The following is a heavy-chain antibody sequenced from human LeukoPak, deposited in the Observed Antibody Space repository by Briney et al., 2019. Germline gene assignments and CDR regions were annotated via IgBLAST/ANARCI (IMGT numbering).Heavy chain of an antibody. CDR3: VKDSGTNYDSRGFLPHFDY. CDR1: GFTVSTTY. V-gene: IGHV3-53*05. Sequence: GGSLRLSCAASGFTVSTTYMNWVRQAPGKGLEWVSVIYSGGSTYFADSLKGRFTISRDNAKNSLYLQMNSLRAEDTALYYCVKDSGTNYDSRGFLPHFDYWGQGTLVTVSS. D-gene: IGHD3-22*01. J-gene: IGHJ4*02. CDR2: IYSGGST.